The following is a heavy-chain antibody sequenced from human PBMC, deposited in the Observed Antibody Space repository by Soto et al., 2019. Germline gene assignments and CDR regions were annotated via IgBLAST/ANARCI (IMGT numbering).Heavy chain of an antibody. J-gene: IGHJ6*03. CDR2: MNPNSGNT. CDR3: ARAGDIVVVPAAGYYYMDV. D-gene: IGHD2-2*01. CDR1: GYTFTSYD. V-gene: IGHV1-8*01. Sequence: ASVKVSCKASGYTFTSYDINWVRQATGQGLEWMGWMNPNSGNTGYAQKFQGRVTMTRNTSISTAYMELSSLRSEDTAVYYCARAGDIVVVPAAGYYYMDVWGKGTTVTVSS.